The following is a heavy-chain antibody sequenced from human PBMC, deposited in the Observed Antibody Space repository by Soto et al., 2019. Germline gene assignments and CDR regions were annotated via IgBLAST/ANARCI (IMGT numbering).Heavy chain of an antibody. D-gene: IGHD5-12*01. CDR3: ARGVVDIVLPSSYYYYYMDV. J-gene: IGHJ6*03. CDR2: INHSGST. V-gene: IGHV4-34*01. Sequence: SETLSLTCAVYGGSFSGYYWSWIRQPPGKGLEWIGEINHSGSTNYNPSLKSRVTISVDTSKNQFSLKLSSVTAADTAVYYCARGVVDIVLPSSYYYYYMDVWGKGTTVTVSS. CDR1: GGSFSGYY.